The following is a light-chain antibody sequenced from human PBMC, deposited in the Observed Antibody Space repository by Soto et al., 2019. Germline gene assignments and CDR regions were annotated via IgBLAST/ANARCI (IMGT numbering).Light chain of an antibody. CDR3: NSDGGQKFVI. Sequence: QSALTQPPSASGAPGQSVTISCTGTNTDIGADNDVSWYQQSPGNAPKPLIYEVSKRPSGVPDRFSGSKSGNTASLTVSGLHADEEDYYYCNSDGGQKFVIFGGGTKLTVL. J-gene: IGLJ2*01. CDR2: EVS. V-gene: IGLV2-8*01. CDR1: NTDIGADND.